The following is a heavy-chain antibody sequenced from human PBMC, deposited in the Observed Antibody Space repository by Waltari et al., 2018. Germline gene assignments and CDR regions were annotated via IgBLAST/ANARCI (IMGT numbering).Heavy chain of an antibody. CDR3: ATYVGASVGTAAFDV. CDR2: ISYNGAT. V-gene: IGHV4-39*01. Sequence: QLQLQESGPGLVKPSETLSLTCSVSGGSITTTSHFWGWIRHPPGQGLEWIGTISYNGATYSSPSLKSRVTMSRDTSKNQLSLRLGSVTAADTAVYYCATYVGASVGTAAFDVWGQGTMVTVSS. J-gene: IGHJ3*01. CDR1: GGSITTTSHF. D-gene: IGHD3-10*02.